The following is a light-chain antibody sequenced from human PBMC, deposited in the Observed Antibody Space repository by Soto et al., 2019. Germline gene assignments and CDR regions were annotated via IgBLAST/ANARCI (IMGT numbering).Light chain of an antibody. CDR1: QNINSH. CDR3: QQSYSFPFT. Sequence: DIQMTQSPSSLSASVGDWVTITCRASQNINSHLNWYQQKPGQAPKLLIYAEFSLQPGVPSRFRGSGSGTDFTLTISSLQPEDYATYSCQQSYSFPFTFGPGTRVDVK. CDR2: AEF. J-gene: IGKJ3*01. V-gene: IGKV1-39*01.